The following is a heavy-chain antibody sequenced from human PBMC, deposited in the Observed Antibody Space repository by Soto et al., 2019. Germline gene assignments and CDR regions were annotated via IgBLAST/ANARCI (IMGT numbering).Heavy chain of an antibody. CDR3: AKREGNTYGLFH. CDR2: IKTDGSST. J-gene: IGHJ4*02. CDR1: GFSFSSYW. D-gene: IGHD5-18*01. V-gene: IGHV3-74*01. Sequence: EVQLVESGGGLVQPGGSLRLSCAASGFSFSSYWIHWVRQAPGKGLVWVSRIKTDGSSTDYADSVKGRFTISRDNAKNTLYLQMNRLRAEDTAVYSCAKREGNTYGLFHWGQGTLVTVSS.